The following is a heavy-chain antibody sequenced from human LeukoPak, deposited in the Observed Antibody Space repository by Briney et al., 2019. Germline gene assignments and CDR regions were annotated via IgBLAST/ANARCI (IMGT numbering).Heavy chain of an antibody. D-gene: IGHD3-9*01. CDR2: INTYTGNP. CDR1: GYIFTSYA. Sequence: ASVKVSCKASGYIFTSYAMNWVRQAPGQGLEWMGWINTYTGNPTYAQGFTGRFVFSLDTSVSTAYLQISSLKAEDTAVYYCAREQTYYDFLTGQIDAFDIWGQGTMVTVSS. CDR3: AREQTYYDFLTGQIDAFDI. V-gene: IGHV7-4-1*02. J-gene: IGHJ3*02.